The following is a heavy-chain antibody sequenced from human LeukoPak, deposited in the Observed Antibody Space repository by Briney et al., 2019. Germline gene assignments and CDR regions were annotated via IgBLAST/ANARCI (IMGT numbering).Heavy chain of an antibody. CDR3: ASSRDSSGWYVEPNFDY. D-gene: IGHD6-19*01. CDR2: INPNSGGT. J-gene: IGHJ4*02. Sequence: ASVKVSCKASGYTFTVYYMHWVRQAPGQGLEWMGWINPNSGGTNYAQKFQGRVTMTRDTSISTAYMELSRLRSDDTAVYYCASSRDSSGWYVEPNFDYWGKGTLVTVSS. V-gene: IGHV1-2*02. CDR1: GYTFTVYY.